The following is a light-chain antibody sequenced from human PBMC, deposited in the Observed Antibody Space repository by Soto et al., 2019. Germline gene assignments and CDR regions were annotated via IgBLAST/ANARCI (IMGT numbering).Light chain of an antibody. V-gene: IGKV3-20*01. CDR3: QQYDSAPYT. Sequence: EIVLTQSPGTLSLSPGERATLSCRASQSVSSTYLAWYQQKPGQAPRLLIYAASIRATGIPDRFSGSGSGTDFTLTISSLEPEDFAVYYCQQYDSAPYTFGQGTKLQIK. J-gene: IGKJ2*01. CDR1: QSVSSTY. CDR2: AAS.